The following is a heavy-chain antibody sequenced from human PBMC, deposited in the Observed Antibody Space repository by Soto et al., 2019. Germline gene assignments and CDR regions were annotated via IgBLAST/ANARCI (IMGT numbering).Heavy chain of an antibody. CDR2: INHSGST. CDR3: ARGSNQWLARPFDY. J-gene: IGHJ4*02. D-gene: IGHD6-19*01. V-gene: IGHV4-34*01. Sequence: TLSLTCAVYGGSFSGYYWSWIRQPPGKGLEWIGEINHSGSTNYNPSLKSRVTISVDTSKNQFSLKLSSVTAADTAVYYCARGSNQWLARPFDYWGQGTLVTVSS. CDR1: GGSFSGYY.